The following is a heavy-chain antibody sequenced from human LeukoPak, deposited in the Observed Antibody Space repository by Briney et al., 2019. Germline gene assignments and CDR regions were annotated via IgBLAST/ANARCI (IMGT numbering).Heavy chain of an antibody. CDR3: ARHVGSENYPRYFDY. CDR2: IYYSGST. J-gene: IGHJ4*02. CDR1: GGSISSSSYY. D-gene: IGHD1-26*01. V-gene: IGHV4-39*01. Sequence: SQTLSLTCTVSGGSISSSSYYWGWLRQPPGKGLDWIGSIYYSGSTYYNPSLKSRLTMSVDTSKNQFSLKLTSVTAADTAVYYCARHVGSENYPRYFDYWGQGTLVTVSS.